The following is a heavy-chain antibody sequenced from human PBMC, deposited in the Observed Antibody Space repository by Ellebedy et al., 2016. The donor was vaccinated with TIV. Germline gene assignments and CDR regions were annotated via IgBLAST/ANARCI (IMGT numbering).Heavy chain of an antibody. CDR2: IIPIFGTA. J-gene: IGHJ1*01. V-gene: IGHV1-69*13. CDR1: GDTFNTYA. Sequence: AASVKVSCKASGDTFNTYAISWVRQAPGQGLEWMGGIIPIFGTANYAQKFQGRFTIIADESTSTVYMELSSLTSEDTAMYYCARELGDWGQGTLVTVSS. D-gene: IGHD3-16*01. CDR3: ARELGD.